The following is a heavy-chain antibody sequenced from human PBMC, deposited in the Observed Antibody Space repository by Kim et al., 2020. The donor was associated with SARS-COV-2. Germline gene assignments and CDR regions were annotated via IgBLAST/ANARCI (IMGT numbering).Heavy chain of an antibody. J-gene: IGHJ4*02. CDR1: GGSISSSSYY. CDR2: IYYSGST. Sequence: SETLSLTCTVSGGSISSSSYYWGWIRQPPGKGLEWIGSIYYSGSTYYNPSLKSRVTISVDTSKNQFSLKLSSVTAADTAVYYCAMYYDILTGYPNHDYWGQGTLVTVSS. V-gene: IGHV4-39*01. D-gene: IGHD3-9*01. CDR3: AMYYDILTGYPNHDY.